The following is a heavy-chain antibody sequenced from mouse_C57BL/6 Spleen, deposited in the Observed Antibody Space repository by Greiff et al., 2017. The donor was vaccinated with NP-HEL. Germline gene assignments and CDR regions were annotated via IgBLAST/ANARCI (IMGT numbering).Heavy chain of an antibody. V-gene: IGHV2-2*01. CDR3: ARIPDLPTEAWFAY. CDR2: IWRGGST. Sequence: QVQLQQSGPGLVQPSQSLSITCTVSGFSLTSYGVHWVRQSPGKGLEWLGVIWRGGSTDYNAAFISRLSISKDNSKSQVFFKMNSLQADDTAIYYCARIPDLPTEAWFAYWGQGTLVTVSA. J-gene: IGHJ3*01. D-gene: IGHD2-1*01. CDR1: GFSLTSYG.